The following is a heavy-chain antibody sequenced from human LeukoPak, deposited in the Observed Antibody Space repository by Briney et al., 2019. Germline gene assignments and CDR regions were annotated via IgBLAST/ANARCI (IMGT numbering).Heavy chain of an antibody. V-gene: IGHV4-34*01. Sequence: SETLSLTCAVYGGSFSGYYWSWIRQPPGKGLEWIGEINHIGSTNYNPSLKSRVTISVDTSKNQFALKLSSVTAADTAVYYCARMASRSLRYYYDSSGYYYYFDYWGQGTLVTVSS. CDR3: ARMASRSLRYYYDSSGYYYYFDY. CDR2: INHIGST. D-gene: IGHD3-22*01. CDR1: GGSFSGYY. J-gene: IGHJ4*02.